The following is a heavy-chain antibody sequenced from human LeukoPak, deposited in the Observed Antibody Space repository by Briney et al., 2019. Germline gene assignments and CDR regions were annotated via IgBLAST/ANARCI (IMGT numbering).Heavy chain of an antibody. CDR2: ISSSSSYT. V-gene: IGHV3-21*01. Sequence: GGSLRLSCAASGFTFSSYTMNWVRQAPGKGLEWVSSISSSSSYTYYADSVKGRFTISRDNAKKSLYLQMSSLRAEDTAVYYCARAGTGILLWFGDRSDYWGQGTLVTVSS. CDR1: GFTFSSYT. J-gene: IGHJ4*02. D-gene: IGHD3-10*01. CDR3: ARAGTGILLWFGDRSDY.